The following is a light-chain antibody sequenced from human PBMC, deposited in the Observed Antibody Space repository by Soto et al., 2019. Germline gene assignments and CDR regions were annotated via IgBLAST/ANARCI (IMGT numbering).Light chain of an antibody. CDR3: SSRTTSSPYV. CDR1: SSDIGAYNS. J-gene: IGLJ1*01. Sequence: QSALTQPASVSGSPGQSITISCTGTSSDIGAYNSVSWYQQHPGKAPKLMIYEVSNRPSGVSNRFSASKSGNTASLTISALQAEDEADYYCSSRTTSSPYVFGTGTKVTVL. CDR2: EVS. V-gene: IGLV2-14*01.